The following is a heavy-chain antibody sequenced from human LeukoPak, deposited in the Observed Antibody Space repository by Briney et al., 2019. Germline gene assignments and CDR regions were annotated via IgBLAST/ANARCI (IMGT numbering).Heavy chain of an antibody. Sequence: SETLSLTCAVYGGSFSGYYWSWIRQPPGKGLEWIGEINHSGSTNYNPPLKSRVTISVDTSKNQFSLKLSSVTAADTAVYYCASRTPYDSSGNYFDYWGQGTLVTVSS. V-gene: IGHV4-34*01. CDR1: GGSFSGYY. J-gene: IGHJ4*02. CDR2: INHSGST. CDR3: ASRTPYDSSGNYFDY. D-gene: IGHD3-22*01.